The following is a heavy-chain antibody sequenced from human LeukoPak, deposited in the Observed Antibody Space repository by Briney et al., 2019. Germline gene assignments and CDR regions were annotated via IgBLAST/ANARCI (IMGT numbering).Heavy chain of an antibody. V-gene: IGHV4-59*01. CDR1: GGSINSLY. CDR3: ARGSRAVTTSSNIHPYYFDY. D-gene: IGHD4-17*01. J-gene: IGHJ4*02. CDR2: IHYSGIT. Sequence: SETLSLTCTVSGGSINSLYWNWIRQLPGKGLEWIGYIHYSGITNYNPSFNSRVTTSLDTSKNQFSLKLTSVTAADMAVYYCARGSRAVTTSSNIHPYYFDYWGQGTLVTVSS.